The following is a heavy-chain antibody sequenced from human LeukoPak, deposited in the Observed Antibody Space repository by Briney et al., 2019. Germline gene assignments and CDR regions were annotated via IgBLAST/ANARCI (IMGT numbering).Heavy chain of an antibody. J-gene: IGHJ4*02. CDR3: ARGTYDSSGYRFDS. CDR2: MNPNSGNT. V-gene: IGHV1-8*01. D-gene: IGHD3-22*01. Sequence: ASVKVSCKASGYTFTSCDINWVRQATGQGLEWMGWMNPNSGNTGYAQKLQGRVTLTRNNSINTAYMELSSLRSEDTAVYYCARGTYDSSGYRFDSWGQGTLVTVSS. CDR1: GYTFTSCD.